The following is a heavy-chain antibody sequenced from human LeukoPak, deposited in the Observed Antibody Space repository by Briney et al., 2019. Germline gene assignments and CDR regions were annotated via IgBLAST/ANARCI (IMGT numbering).Heavy chain of an antibody. CDR3: ARSRASSGLLGY. CDR1: GFTFSSYA. J-gene: IGHJ4*02. CDR2: ISGSGDNT. Sequence: PGGSLRLSCAASGFTFSSYAMSWVRQAPGKGLEWVSGISGSGDNTYYADSVKGRFTISRDNSKNTLYLQMNSLRAEDTAVYYCARSRASSGLLGYWGQGTLVTVSS. V-gene: IGHV3-23*01. D-gene: IGHD6-19*01.